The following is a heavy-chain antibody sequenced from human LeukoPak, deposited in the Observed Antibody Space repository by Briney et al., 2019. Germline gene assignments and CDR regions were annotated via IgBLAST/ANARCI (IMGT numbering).Heavy chain of an antibody. CDR1: GGSISSSSYY. V-gene: IGHV4-39*01. CDR2: INYSGST. D-gene: IGHD5-12*01. J-gene: IGHJ4*02. Sequence: SETLSLTCTVSGGSISSSSYYWGWIRQPPGKGLEWIGSINYSGSTYYNPSLKSRVTISVDTSEKQISLKLRSVTTADTAVYYCARGVGYRLDYWGQGSLVTVSS. CDR3: ARGVGYRLDY.